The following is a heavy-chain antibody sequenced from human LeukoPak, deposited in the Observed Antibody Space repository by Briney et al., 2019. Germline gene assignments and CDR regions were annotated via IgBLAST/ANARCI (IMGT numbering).Heavy chain of an antibody. CDR3: ARHSSGYLFDY. Sequence: SETLSLTCAVYGGSFSGYYWSWIRQPPGKGLEWIGYIYYSGSTNYNPSLKSRVTISVDTSKNQFSLKLSSVTAADTAVYYCARHSSGYLFDYWGQGTLVTVSS. J-gene: IGHJ4*02. CDR1: GGSFSGYY. V-gene: IGHV4-59*08. D-gene: IGHD3-22*01. CDR2: IYYSGST.